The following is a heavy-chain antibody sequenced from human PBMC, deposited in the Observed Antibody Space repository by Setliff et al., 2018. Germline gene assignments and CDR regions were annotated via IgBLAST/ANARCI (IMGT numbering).Heavy chain of an antibody. CDR1: GFTVNTNY. V-gene: IGHV3-23*01. CDR3: AKVNNRFWSGYYPYYYGMDV. J-gene: IGHJ6*02. D-gene: IGHD3-3*01. CDR2: ISGSGGST. Sequence: PGGSLRLSCTASGFTVNTNYMTWVRQAPGKGLEWVSAISGSGGSTYYADSVKGRFTISRDNSKNTLYLQMNSLRAEDTAVYYCAKVNNRFWSGYYPYYYGMDVWGQGTTVTVSS.